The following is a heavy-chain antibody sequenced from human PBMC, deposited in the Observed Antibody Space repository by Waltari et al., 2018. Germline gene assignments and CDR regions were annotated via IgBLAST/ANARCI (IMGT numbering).Heavy chain of an antibody. CDR1: GGSISSSSFW. Sequence: QLQLQESGPGLVKPSETLSLTCSVPGGSISSSSFWGGWFRQPPGKGLDWIGMIDHSGTTYYNPSLKSRLTISGDTSKNQFSLKLSFVTAADTAVYYCVRLMDGWGQGTLVTVSS. CDR3: VRLMDG. D-gene: IGHD2-2*03. J-gene: IGHJ4*02. V-gene: IGHV4-39*01. CDR2: IDHSGTT.